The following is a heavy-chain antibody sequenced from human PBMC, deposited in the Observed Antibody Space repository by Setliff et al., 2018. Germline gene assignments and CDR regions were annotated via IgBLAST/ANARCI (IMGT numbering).Heavy chain of an antibody. J-gene: IGHJ2*01. CDR2: ISYDGSNK. D-gene: IGHD4-17*01. CDR3: AKDHGDIDFWYFDL. CDR1: GFTFSTYA. Sequence: LRLSCADSGFTFSTYAMHWVRQAPGKGLEWVAFISYDGSNKYYADSVKGRFTISRDNSKNTLYLQMNSLRVEDTAVYYCAKDHGDIDFWYFDLWGRGTLVTVSS. V-gene: IGHV3-30*01.